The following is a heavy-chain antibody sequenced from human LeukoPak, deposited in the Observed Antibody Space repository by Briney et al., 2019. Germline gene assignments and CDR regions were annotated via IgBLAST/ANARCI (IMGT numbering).Heavy chain of an antibody. V-gene: IGHV3-30-3*01. CDR1: GFTFSSYA. D-gene: IGHD1-26*01. CDR3: ARGRMGAFDY. J-gene: IGHJ4*02. CDR2: ISYDGSNK. Sequence: PGGSLRLSCAASGFTFSSYAMHWVRQAPGKGLEWVAVISYDGSNKYYADSVKGRFTISRDNSKNTLYLQMNSLRAEDTAVYYCARGRMGAFDYWGQGTLVTVSS.